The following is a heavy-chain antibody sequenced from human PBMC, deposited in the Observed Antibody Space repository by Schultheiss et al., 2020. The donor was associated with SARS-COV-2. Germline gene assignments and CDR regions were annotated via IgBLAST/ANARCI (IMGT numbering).Heavy chain of an antibody. V-gene: IGHV4-39*07. D-gene: IGHD6-13*01. J-gene: IGHJ6*03. CDR3: ARDLVAAAGGYYYYMDV. CDR2: IYHSGST. CDR1: GGSISSYY. Sequence: SETLSLTCTVSGGSISSYYWSWIRQPPGKGLEWIGSIYHSGSTYYNPSLKSRVTISVDTSKNQFSLKLSSVTAADTAVYYCARDLVAAAGGYYYYMDVWGKGTTVTVSS.